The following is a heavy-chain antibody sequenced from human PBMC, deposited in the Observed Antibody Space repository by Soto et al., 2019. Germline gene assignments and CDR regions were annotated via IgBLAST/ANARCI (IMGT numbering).Heavy chain of an antibody. J-gene: IGHJ4*02. V-gene: IGHV3-21*01. CDR3: TRDQPGYSYGYGLGY. D-gene: IGHD5-18*01. Sequence: EVQVVESGVGLVKPGGSLRLSCAASGFTFSSYSMNWVRQAPGKGLEWVSSISSSSSYIYYADSVKGRFTISRDNAKNALYLQMNSLKTEDTAVYYCTRDQPGYSYGYGLGYWGERTLVTVSS. CDR1: GFTFSSYS. CDR2: ISSSSSYI.